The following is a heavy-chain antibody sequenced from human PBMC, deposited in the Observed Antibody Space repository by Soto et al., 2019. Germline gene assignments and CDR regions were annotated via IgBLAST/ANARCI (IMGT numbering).Heavy chain of an antibody. D-gene: IGHD1-26*01. Sequence: QVQLQESGPGLVKPSETLSLTCTVSGGSISSYYWSWIRQPPGKGLEWIGYIYYSGSTNYNPSLKSRVTISRDTAKNQFSLTLSSVTAADTAVYYCARMSLGAHAGDYWGQGTLVTVSS. CDR2: IYYSGST. V-gene: IGHV4-59*01. CDR1: GGSISSYY. CDR3: ARMSLGAHAGDY. J-gene: IGHJ4*02.